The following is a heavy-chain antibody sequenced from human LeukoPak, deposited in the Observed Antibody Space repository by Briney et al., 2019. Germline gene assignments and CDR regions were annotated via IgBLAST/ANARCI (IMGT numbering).Heavy chain of an antibody. J-gene: IGHJ4*02. CDR1: GVTFSSYS. CDR3: ARDPRGYSSSWYYDDY. D-gene: IGHD6-13*01. V-gene: IGHV3-21*01. CDR2: ISSSRTYI. Sequence: PGGPLRLSCEASGVTFSSYSMNWVREAPGKGLEWVSSISSSRTYIYYADSVKGRFTISRDNAKNSLYLQMSSLRAEDTAVYYCARDPRGYSSSWYYDDYWGQGTLVTVSS.